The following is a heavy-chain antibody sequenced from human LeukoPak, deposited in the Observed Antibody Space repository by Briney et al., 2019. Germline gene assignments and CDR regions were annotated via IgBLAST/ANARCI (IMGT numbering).Heavy chain of an antibody. CDR3: ARDLRGYSYGLYYFDY. CDR1: GFTFDDYG. D-gene: IGHD5-18*01. J-gene: IGHJ4*02. CDR2: INWNGGST. V-gene: IGHV3-20*04. Sequence: GGSLRLSCAASGFTFDDYGMSWVRQAPGKGLEWVSGINWNGGSTGYADSVKGRFTISRDNAKNSLYLPMNSLRAEDTALYYCARDLRGYSYGLYYFDYWGQGTLVTVSS.